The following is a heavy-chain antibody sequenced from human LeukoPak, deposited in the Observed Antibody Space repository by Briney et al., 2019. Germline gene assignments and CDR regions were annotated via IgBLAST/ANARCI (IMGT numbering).Heavy chain of an antibody. CDR2: IGGSGDKT. Sequence: GGSLRLSCAASGFTFSSNAMSWVRQAPGKGLEWVSTIGGSGDKTFYADSVKGRFTISRDNSKNTLHLQMSSLRGEDTALYYCARRGDASSGWGDHDYWGQGALVTASS. J-gene: IGHJ4*02. D-gene: IGHD6-19*01. CDR3: ARRGDASSGWGDHDY. CDR1: GFTFSSNA. V-gene: IGHV3-23*01.